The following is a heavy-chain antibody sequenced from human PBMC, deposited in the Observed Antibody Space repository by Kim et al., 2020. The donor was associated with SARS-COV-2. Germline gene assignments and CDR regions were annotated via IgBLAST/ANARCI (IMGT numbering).Heavy chain of an antibody. D-gene: IGHD1-1*01. Sequence: SETLSLTCTVSGDSLSSYSWNWIRQPPGKGLEWIGSLSDSGSTNYNPSLTGRVTISVDTSKNLFSLRLTSVTAADTAVYYCAREMHARNWNSPEQSISHFDYWGQGTLVTVSS. CDR2: LSDSGST. CDR1: GDSLSSYS. V-gene: IGHV4-59*01. J-gene: IGHJ4*02. CDR3: AREMHARNWNSPEQSISHFDY.